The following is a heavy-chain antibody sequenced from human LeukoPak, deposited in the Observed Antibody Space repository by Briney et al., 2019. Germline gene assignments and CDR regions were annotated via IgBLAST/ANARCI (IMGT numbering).Heavy chain of an antibody. CDR1: GFTFSNYA. CDR2: ITSDDKT. J-gene: IGHJ4*02. CDR3: AKGAGSHSERY. Sequence: PGGSLRLSCGASGFTFSNYAMNWVRQAPGKGPEWVSGITSDDKTYYANSVKGRFTISRDNSKNSLYLQMSSLRAEDTAIYYCAKGAGSHSERYWGQGTLVTVSS. D-gene: IGHD1-26*01. V-gene: IGHV3-23*05.